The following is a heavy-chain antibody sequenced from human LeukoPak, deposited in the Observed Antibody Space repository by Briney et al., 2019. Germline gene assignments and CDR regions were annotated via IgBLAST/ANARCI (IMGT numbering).Heavy chain of an antibody. V-gene: IGHV3-11*04. CDR1: GFTFSDYY. CDR3: ARASRNWNDVGNFDY. Sequence: GGSLRLSCAASGFTFSDYYMSWIRQAPGKGLEWVSYISSSGSTTYYADSVKGRFTISRDNAKNSLYLQMNSLRAEDTAVYYCARASRNWNDVGNFDYWGQGTLVTVSS. D-gene: IGHD1-20*01. CDR2: ISSSGSTT. J-gene: IGHJ4*02.